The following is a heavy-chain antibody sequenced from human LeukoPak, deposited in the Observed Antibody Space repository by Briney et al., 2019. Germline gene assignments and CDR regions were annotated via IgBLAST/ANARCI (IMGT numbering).Heavy chain of an antibody. Sequence: SGTLSLTCAVSGGSISSSNWWSWVRQPPGKGLEWIGEIYHSGSTNYNPSLKSRVTTSVDKSKNQFSLKLSSVTAADTAVYYCARDGAAAGIDYWGQGTLVTVSS. D-gene: IGHD6-13*01. CDR1: GGSISSSNW. CDR3: ARDGAAAGIDY. V-gene: IGHV4-4*02. CDR2: IYHSGST. J-gene: IGHJ4*02.